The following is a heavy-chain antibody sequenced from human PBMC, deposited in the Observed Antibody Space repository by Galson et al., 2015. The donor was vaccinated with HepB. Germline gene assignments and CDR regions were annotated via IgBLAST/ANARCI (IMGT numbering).Heavy chain of an antibody. CDR1: GFTLNSYW. CDR3: ARARKALYDFWRVRDYGMDV. CDR2: INSDGSTT. V-gene: IGHV3-74*01. D-gene: IGHD3-3*01. Sequence: SLRLSCAASGFTLNSYWMHWVRQAPGKGLVWVSRINSDGSTTNYADSVKGRFTISRDNAKNTLYLQMNSLSAEDTAVYYCARARKALYDFWRVRDYGMDVWGQGTTVTVSS. J-gene: IGHJ6*02.